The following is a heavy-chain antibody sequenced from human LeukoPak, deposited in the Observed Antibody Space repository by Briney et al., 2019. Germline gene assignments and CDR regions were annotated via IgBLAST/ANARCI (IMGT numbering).Heavy chain of an antibody. J-gene: IGHJ4*02. CDR2: IKPDGSEK. Sequence: PGGSLRLSCAASGFTFSTYWMGWVRQAPGKGLEWVAKIKPDGSEKDHVDSVKGRFTISRDNAKNSLYLQLNSLRAEDTAVYYCARSRFYFGYWGQGTLVTVSS. CDR1: GFTFSTYW. CDR3: ARSRFYFGY. V-gene: IGHV3-7*01.